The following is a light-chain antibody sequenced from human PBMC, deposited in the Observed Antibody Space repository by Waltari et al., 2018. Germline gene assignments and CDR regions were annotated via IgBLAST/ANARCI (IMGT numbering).Light chain of an antibody. CDR2: WAS. CDR3: QQYYSIPRS. Sequence: DIVMTQSPDSLAVSLGERATINCKSSQSVLFSSNNENYLAWYQQKPGQPPKLLIYWASTRESGVPDQFSGSGSGTDFTLTISSLQAEDVAVYYCQQYYSIPRSFGQGTKLEIK. V-gene: IGKV4-1*01. CDR1: QSVLFSSNNENY. J-gene: IGKJ2*03.